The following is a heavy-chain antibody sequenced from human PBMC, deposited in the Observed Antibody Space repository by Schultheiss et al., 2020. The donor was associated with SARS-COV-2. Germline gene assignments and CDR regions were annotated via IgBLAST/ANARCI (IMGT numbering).Heavy chain of an antibody. CDR3: ARIRDYYYYYGMDV. CDR1: GYSISSGGYY. CDR2: IYWNDDK. D-gene: IGHD2-15*01. Sequence: TLSLTCAVSGYSISSGGYYWSWIRQPPGKALEWLALIYWNDDKRYSPSLKSRLTISKDTSKSQVVLTMTNMDPVDTATYYCARIRDYYYYYGMDVWGQGTTVTVSS. V-gene: IGHV2-5*01. J-gene: IGHJ6*02.